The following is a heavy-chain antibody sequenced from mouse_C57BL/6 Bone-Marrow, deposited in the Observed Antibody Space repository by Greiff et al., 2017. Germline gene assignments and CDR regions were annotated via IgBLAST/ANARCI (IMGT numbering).Heavy chain of an antibody. CDR2: INPSNGGT. D-gene: IGHD3-1*01. CDR3: ARLSLREIAMDF. J-gene: IGHJ4*01. V-gene: IGHV1-53*01. CDR1: GYTFTNYW. Sequence: QVQLQQPGTELVKPGASVKLSCKASGYTFTNYWMHWVKQRPGQGLEWIGNINPSNGGTNYNEKFKSKATLTVDKSSSTASTQLSSLPSEVSAVCYCARLSLREIAMDFRGSGTSVAGS.